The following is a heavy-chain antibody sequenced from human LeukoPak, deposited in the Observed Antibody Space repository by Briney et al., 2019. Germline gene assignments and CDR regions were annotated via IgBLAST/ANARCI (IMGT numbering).Heavy chain of an antibody. CDR2: INHSGST. Sequence: SETLSLTCAVYGGSFSGYYWSWIRQPPGKGLEWIGEINHSGSTNYNPSLKSRVTISVDTSKNQFSLELSSVTGADTAVYYCARVGDSKVWFDPWGQGTLVTVSS. V-gene: IGHV4-34*01. CDR3: ARVGDSKVWFDP. CDR1: GGSFSGYY. D-gene: IGHD4-11*01. J-gene: IGHJ5*02.